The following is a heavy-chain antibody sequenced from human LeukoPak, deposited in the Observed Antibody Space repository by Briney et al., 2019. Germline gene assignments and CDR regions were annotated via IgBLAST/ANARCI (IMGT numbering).Heavy chain of an antibody. CDR1: GYTFTDYY. D-gene: IGHD1-26*01. V-gene: IGHV1-2*06. CDR2: ISPNRGAT. Sequence: ASVKVSCKASGYTFTDYYVHWVRLVPGQGLEWMGRISPNRGATNYAEKFRGRGTISRDTSINTVYMEMSRLRSGDTAVYYCARDLWSLGSDYLDYWGQGTLVTVSS. J-gene: IGHJ4*02. CDR3: ARDLWSLGSDYLDY.